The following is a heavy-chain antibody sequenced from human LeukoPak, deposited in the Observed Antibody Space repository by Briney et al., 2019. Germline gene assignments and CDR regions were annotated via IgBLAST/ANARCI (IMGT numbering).Heavy chain of an antibody. D-gene: IGHD3-10*01. V-gene: IGHV3-72*01. CDR3: TTTMVRGVIDYYYYMDV. CDR2: TTNKANSYTT. Sequence: PGGSLRLSCEASGFTFSDHYMDWVRQAPGKGLEWVGRTTNKANSYTTEYAASVKGRFTISRDDSKKSLYLQMNSLKTEDTAVYHCTTTMVRGVIDYYYYMDVWGKGTTVTISS. J-gene: IGHJ6*03. CDR1: GFTFSDHY.